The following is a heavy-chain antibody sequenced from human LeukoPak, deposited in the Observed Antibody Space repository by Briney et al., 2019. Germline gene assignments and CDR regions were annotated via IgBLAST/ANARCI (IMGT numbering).Heavy chain of an antibody. Sequence: SQTLSLTCTVSGDPISSYYWSSIRQPAGKGLEWIGRIYTSGTTNYNSSLKSRLTMSVDTSKNQFSLKLSSVTAADTAVYYCARLGSSGSAQYFQDWGQGTLVTVSS. J-gene: IGHJ1*01. D-gene: IGHD6-19*01. CDR3: ARLGSSGSAQYFQD. CDR1: GDPISSYY. V-gene: IGHV4-4*07. CDR2: IYTSGTT.